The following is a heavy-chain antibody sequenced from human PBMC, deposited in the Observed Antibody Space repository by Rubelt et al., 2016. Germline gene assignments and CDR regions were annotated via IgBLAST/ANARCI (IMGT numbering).Heavy chain of an antibody. D-gene: IGHD3-22*01. CDR3: ARGIYYYDGSASS. Sequence: RGLEWLGRTYYRSKWYNDYAVSVKSRITINPDTSKNQFSLQLNSVTPEDTAVYYCARGIYYYDGSASSWGQGTLVTVSS. J-gene: IGHJ5*02. V-gene: IGHV6-1*01. CDR2: TYYRSKWYN.